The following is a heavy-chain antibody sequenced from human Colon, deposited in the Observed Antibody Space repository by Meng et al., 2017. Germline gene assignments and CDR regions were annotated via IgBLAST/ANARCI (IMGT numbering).Heavy chain of an antibody. CDR3: ARGPDILTGSFSSYFDY. J-gene: IGHJ4*02. CDR2: INSDETNT. Sequence: SWAVSDFTFSNYWMHWVRQAPGKGLVWVAGINSDETNTNYADSVKGRFTISRDNAKNTLYLQMNSLRAEDAAVYYCARGPDILTGSFSSYFDYWGQGTLVTGSS. D-gene: IGHD3-9*01. V-gene: IGHV3-74*01. CDR1: DFTFSNYW.